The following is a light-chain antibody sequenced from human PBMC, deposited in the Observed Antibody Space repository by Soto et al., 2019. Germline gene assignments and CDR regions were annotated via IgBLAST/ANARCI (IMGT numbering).Light chain of an antibody. J-gene: IGLJ1*01. CDR3: SSYTSSSTLGV. CDR2: EVS. V-gene: IGLV2-14*01. Sequence: QSVLTQPRSVSGSPGQSVTISCSGTSSDVGGYEYVSWYQQHPGKAPRLLIYEVSNRPSGVSNRFSGSKSGNTASLTISGLQAEDEADYYCSSYTSSSTLGVFGTGTKVTVL. CDR1: SSDVGGYEY.